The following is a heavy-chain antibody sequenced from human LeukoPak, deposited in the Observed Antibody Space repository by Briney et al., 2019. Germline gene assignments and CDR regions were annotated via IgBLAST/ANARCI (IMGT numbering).Heavy chain of an antibody. CDR1: GFTFSSYG. CDR2: ISYDGSNK. CDR3: AKDQNYFDY. V-gene: IGHV3-30*18. Sequence: GGSLRPSCAASGFTFSSYGMHWVRQAPGKGLEWVAVISYDGSNKYYADSVKGRFTISRDNSKNTLYLQMNSLRAEDTAVYYCAKDQNYFDYWGQGTLVTVSS. J-gene: IGHJ4*02.